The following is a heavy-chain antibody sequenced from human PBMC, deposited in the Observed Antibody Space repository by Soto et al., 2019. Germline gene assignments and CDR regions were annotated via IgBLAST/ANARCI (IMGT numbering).Heavy chain of an antibody. V-gene: IGHV1-8*01. D-gene: IGHD6-13*01. CDR2: MNPNSGNT. CDR3: AREEGQQLVRPNAFDI. J-gene: IGHJ3*02. CDR1: GYTFTSYD. Sequence: ASVKVSCKASGYTFTSYDINWVQQATGQGLEWMGWMNPNSGNTGYAQKFQGRVTMTRNTSISTAYMELSSLRPEDTAVYYCAREEGQQLVRPNAFDIWGQGTMVTVSS.